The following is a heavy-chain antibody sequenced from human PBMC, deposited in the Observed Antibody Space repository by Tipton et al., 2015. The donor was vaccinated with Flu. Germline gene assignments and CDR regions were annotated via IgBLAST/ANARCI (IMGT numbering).Heavy chain of an antibody. V-gene: IGHV4-4*07. Sequence: TLSLTCTVSGGSLSSYYWSWIRQPAGKGLEWIGRMYTSGSTNYNPSLKSRLTMSVDTSKNQFSLKLSSVTAADTAVYYCARGSGSGTDVTFYFWGQGTLVTVSS. CDR2: MYTSGST. CDR1: GGSLSSYY. J-gene: IGHJ4*02. CDR3: ARGSGSGTDVTFYF. D-gene: IGHD3-10*01.